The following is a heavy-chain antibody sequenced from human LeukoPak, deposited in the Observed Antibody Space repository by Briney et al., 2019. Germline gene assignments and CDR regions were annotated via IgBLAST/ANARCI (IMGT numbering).Heavy chain of an antibody. CDR3: ARVGSSTSYPDNWFDP. D-gene: IGHD2-2*01. V-gene: IGHV1-69*05. J-gene: IGHJ5*02. CDR2: IIPIFGTA. CDR1: GGTFSSYA. Sequence: AASVKVSCKASGGTFSSYAISWVRQAPGQGLEWMGGIIPIFGTANYAQKFQGRVTITTDESTSTAYMELSSLRSEDTAVYYCARVGSSTSYPDNWFDPWGQGTLVTVSS.